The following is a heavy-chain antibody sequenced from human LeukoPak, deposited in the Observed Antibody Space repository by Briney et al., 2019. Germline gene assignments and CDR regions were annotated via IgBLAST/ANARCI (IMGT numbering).Heavy chain of an antibody. CDR2: IWDDGSDE. V-gene: IGHV3-33*01. D-gene: IGHD6-19*01. CDR3: ATWREGSGCPGAY. CDR1: RFTFSSYG. J-gene: IGHJ4*02. Sequence: GRSLRLSCAASRFTFSSYGMHWVRQAPGKGLEWVAVIWDDGSDEYYADSVKGRFTISRDNSKNTLYLQMNSLRAEDTAVYYCATWREGSGCPGAYWGQGTLVTVSS.